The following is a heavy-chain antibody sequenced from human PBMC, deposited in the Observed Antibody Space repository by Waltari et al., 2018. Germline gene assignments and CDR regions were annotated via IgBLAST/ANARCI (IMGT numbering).Heavy chain of an antibody. Sequence: QVQLQESGPGLVKPSETLSLTCTVSGGSISSYYWSWIRQPPGKGLEWIGYIYYSGSTNYNPSLKSRVTISVDTAKNQFSLKLSSVTAADTAVYYCARDKARGYYYDSSGYADAFDIWGQGTMVTVSS. D-gene: IGHD3-22*01. J-gene: IGHJ3*02. CDR2: IYYSGST. V-gene: IGHV4-59*01. CDR3: ARDKARGYYYDSSGYADAFDI. CDR1: GGSISSYY.